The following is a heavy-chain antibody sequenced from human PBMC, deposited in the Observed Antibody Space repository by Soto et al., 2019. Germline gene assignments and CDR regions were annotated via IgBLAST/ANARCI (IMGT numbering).Heavy chain of an antibody. CDR1: GFTFSSYA. CDR2: ISYDGSKK. J-gene: IGHJ4*02. CDR3: ARDNSPYSSGWHNRHFDY. D-gene: IGHD6-19*01. Sequence: QVQLVESGGGVVQPGRSLKLSCAASGFTFSSYAMHWVRQAPGKGLEWVAVISYDGSKKYYADSVKGRFTISRDNSKNTLYLRMNSLRAEDTAVYYCARDNSPYSSGWHNRHFDYWGQGTLVTVSS. V-gene: IGHV3-30-3*01.